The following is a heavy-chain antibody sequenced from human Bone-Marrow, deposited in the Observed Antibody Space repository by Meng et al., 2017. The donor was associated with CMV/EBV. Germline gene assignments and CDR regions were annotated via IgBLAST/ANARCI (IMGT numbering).Heavy chain of an antibody. J-gene: IGHJ4*02. V-gene: IGHV3-48*04. CDR3: ARGLTRSDY. CDR1: GFTFSSYS. CDR2: ISSSSSTI. Sequence: GESLKISCAASGFTFSSYSMNWVRQAPGKGLEWVSYISSSSSTIYYADSVKGRFTISRDNAKNSLYLQMNSLRAEDTAVYYCARGLTRSDYWGQGTLVTVSS. D-gene: IGHD1-14*01.